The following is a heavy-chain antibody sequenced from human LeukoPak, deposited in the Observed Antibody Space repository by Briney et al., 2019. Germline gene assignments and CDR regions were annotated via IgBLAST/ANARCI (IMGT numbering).Heavy chain of an antibody. Sequence: GGSLRLSCAASGFTFSSYAMSWVRQAPGEGLEGASAFSGSGGSTYYADSVKGRFTISRHNSKNTLYLQMNSLRAEDTAVYYCAKGPSTRGFDYWGQGTLVTVSS. V-gene: IGHV3-23*01. J-gene: IGHJ4*02. CDR1: GFTFSSYA. CDR3: AKGPSTRGFDY. D-gene: IGHD3-3*02. CDR2: FSGSGGST.